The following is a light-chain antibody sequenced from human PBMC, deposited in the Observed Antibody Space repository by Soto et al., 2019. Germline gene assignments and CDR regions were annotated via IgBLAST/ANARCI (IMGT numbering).Light chain of an antibody. Sequence: ETVLTQSPATLSLPPGERATLSCRASQSVSRFLGWYQQQPGQAPRLLIYDASNRAPGIPARFSRSGSGTDFTLTISSLEPEDFAVDYCQQRSNWPFTFGGGTKVDIK. V-gene: IGKV3-11*01. J-gene: IGKJ4*01. CDR2: DAS. CDR1: QSVSRF. CDR3: QQRSNWPFT.